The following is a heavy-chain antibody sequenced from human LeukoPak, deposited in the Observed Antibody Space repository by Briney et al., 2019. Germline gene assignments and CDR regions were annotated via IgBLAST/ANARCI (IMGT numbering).Heavy chain of an antibody. CDR2: ISGSGGST. J-gene: IGHJ4*02. V-gene: IGHV3-23*01. Sequence: GGSLRLSCAASGFTFSSYAMSWVRQAPGKGLEWVSAISGSGGSTYYADSVKGRFTISRDNSKNTLYLQTNSLRAEDTAVYYCAKDIHYFGSSGVIDYWGQGTLVTVSS. D-gene: IGHD3-22*01. CDR1: GFTFSSYA. CDR3: AKDIHYFGSSGVIDY.